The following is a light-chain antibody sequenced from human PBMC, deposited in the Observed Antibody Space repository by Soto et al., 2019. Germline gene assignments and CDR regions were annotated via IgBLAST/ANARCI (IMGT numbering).Light chain of an antibody. CDR1: QSVSGN. CDR3: QQYNNWPRT. CDR2: GAS. V-gene: IGKV3-15*01. J-gene: IGKJ1*01. Sequence: EIVMTQSPATLSVSPGERATLSCRASQSVSGNLAWYQQKPGQAPRLLIYGASTRATGIPARFSGSGSGTEFILTISSLQSEVFAAYYCQQYNNWPRTFGQGIKVEIK.